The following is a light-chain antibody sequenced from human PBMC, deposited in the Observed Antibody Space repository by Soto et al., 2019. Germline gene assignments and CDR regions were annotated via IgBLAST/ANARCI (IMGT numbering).Light chain of an antibody. J-gene: IGKJ1*01. CDR2: DAS. V-gene: IGKV3-15*01. CDR1: QSVSSN. CDR3: LQYNNWPPWT. Sequence: EIVLTPSPATLSVSPGERATLSCRASQSVSSNLAWYQQKSGQAPRLLIYDASTRATGIPARFSGGGSGTEFTLTISSLQSEDFAVYYCLQYNNWPPWTFGQGTKVDIK.